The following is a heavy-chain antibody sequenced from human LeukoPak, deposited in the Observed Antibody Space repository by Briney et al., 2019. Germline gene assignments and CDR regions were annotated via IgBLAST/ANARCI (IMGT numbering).Heavy chain of an antibody. Sequence: SETLSLTCAVYGGSFTSYYWNCIRQPAGKGLEWIGRIYTSGTTNYNPSLKSQVTISVDTSKNHFSLKLSSVTAADTAVYYCAREVVPAAILDYWGQGTLVTVSS. CDR2: IYTSGTT. CDR3: AREVVPAAILDY. J-gene: IGHJ4*02. V-gene: IGHV4-4*07. D-gene: IGHD2-2*01. CDR1: GGSFTSYY.